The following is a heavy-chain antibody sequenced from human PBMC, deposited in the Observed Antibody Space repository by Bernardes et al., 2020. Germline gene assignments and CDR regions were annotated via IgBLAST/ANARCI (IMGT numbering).Heavy chain of an antibody. CDR1: GFTFTSSA. CDR3: AADRLVGFGGYGPWDGIDV. D-gene: IGHD5-12*01. CDR2: IVVGSGNT. Sequence: SMKVSCKASGFTFTSSAVQWVRQARGQRLEWIGWIVVGSGNTNYAQKFQERVTITRDMSTSTAYMELSSLRSEDTAVYYCAADRLVGFGGYGPWDGIDVCGKGTTVTGSS. V-gene: IGHV1-58*01. J-gene: IGHJ6*04.